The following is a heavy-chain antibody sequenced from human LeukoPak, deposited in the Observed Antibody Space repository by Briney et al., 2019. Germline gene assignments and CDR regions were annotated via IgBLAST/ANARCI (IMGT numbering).Heavy chain of an antibody. CDR3: ATYRQVLLPFES. D-gene: IGHD2-8*02. V-gene: IGHV3-23*01. CDR2: IFPSGGEI. J-gene: IGHJ4*02. Sequence: GGSLRLSCAASGFTFSSYGMHWVRQPPGKGLEWVSSIFPSGGEIHYADSVRGRFTLSRDNSKSTLSLQMNSLRAEDTAIYYCATYRQVLLPFESWGQGTLVTVSS. CDR1: GFTFSSYG.